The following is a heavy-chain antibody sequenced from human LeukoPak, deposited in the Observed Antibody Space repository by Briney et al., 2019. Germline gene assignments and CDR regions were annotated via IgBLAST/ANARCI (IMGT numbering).Heavy chain of an antibody. Sequence: GASVKVSCKASGGTFSDYALNWVRQAPGQGLEWMGVFIPILGTANSTQKFQGRVTITADISTNTVYMELSSLRSEDTAVYYCAREGVNYYGSGSYFYFDYWGQGTLVTVSS. CDR3: AREGVNYYGSGSYFYFDY. J-gene: IGHJ4*02. V-gene: IGHV1-69*10. CDR1: GGTFSDYA. CDR2: FIPILGTA. D-gene: IGHD3-10*01.